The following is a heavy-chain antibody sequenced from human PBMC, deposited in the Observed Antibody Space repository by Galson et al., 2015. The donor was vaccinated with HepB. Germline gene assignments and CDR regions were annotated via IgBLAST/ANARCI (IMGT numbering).Heavy chain of an antibody. V-gene: IGHV1-69*13. Sequence: SVKVSCKVSGGTFPNSQINWVRQAPGQGFEWMGVIVPMFGTTNYAQKFLGRVTITADGSSTTVHMELNSLKFEDTAVYFCARDAAGGDYDDEDFSPYFDSWGQGTLVTVSS. J-gene: IGHJ4*02. D-gene: IGHD4-17*01. CDR2: IVPMFGTT. CDR3: ARDAAGGDYDDEDFSPYFDS. CDR1: GGTFPNSQ.